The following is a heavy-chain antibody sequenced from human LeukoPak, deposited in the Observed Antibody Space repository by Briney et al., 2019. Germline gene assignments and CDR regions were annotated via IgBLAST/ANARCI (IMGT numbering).Heavy chain of an antibody. J-gene: IGHJ4*03. Sequence: GAPVKVSCKTSGYTFTGYYIHLLRQAPGQRHEWMAWIDPNSGATNYAHKFEGRVTMTRDTSISTAYMEVSSLRSDDTAVYYCARELINFHDHTNTGFFDSWGQGTLVTVSS. D-gene: IGHD1-14*01. CDR3: ARELINFHDHTNTGFFDS. CDR1: GYTFTGYY. CDR2: IDPNSGAT. V-gene: IGHV1-2*02.